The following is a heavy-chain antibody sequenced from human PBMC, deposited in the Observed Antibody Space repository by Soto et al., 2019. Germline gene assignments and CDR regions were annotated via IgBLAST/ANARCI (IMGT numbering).Heavy chain of an antibody. Sequence: VASVNISCKASGYTFTSYGISWVRQAPGQGLEWMGWISAYNGNTNYAQKLQGRVTMTTDTSTSTAYMELRSLRSEDTAVYYCASRWISTMMSGDWLDPWGQGNLVTVS. J-gene: IGHJ5*02. D-gene: IGHD3-22*01. CDR3: ASRWISTMMSGDWLDP. CDR2: ISAYNGNT. V-gene: IGHV1-18*01. CDR1: GYTFTSYG.